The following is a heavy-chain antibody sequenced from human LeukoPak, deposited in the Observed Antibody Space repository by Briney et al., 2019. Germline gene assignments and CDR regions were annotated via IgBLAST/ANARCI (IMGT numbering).Heavy chain of an antibody. Sequence: ASVKVSCKASGYTFGTYGITWVRQAPGQGLEWMGCISADTHNTIYAQNLQARVTMTTDTSTTTAYMELRSLTSDDTAVYYCARGAWGQVTFTHWGQGTLVTVSS. V-gene: IGHV1-18*01. CDR3: ARGAWGQVTFTH. CDR1: GYTFGTYG. CDR2: ISADTHNT. J-gene: IGHJ4*02. D-gene: IGHD3-10*01.